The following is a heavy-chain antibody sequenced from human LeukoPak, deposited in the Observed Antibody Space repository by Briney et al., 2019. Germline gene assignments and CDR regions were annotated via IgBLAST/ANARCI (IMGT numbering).Heavy chain of an antibody. CDR1: GYTFTTYD. Sequence: VASVKVSCKASGYTFTTYDIHWVRQAPGQGLEWMAWMNPKSGNTEFAQKFQGRLTMTRNTSIGTAYMELRSLKFDDTAIYYCARGQGWLSAFDFWGQGALVAVSS. CDR3: ARGQGWLSAFDF. CDR2: MNPKSGNT. D-gene: IGHD5-12*01. J-gene: IGHJ4*02. V-gene: IGHV1-8*01.